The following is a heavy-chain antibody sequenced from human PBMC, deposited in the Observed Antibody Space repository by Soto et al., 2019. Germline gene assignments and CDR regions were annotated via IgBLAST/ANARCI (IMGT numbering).Heavy chain of an antibody. CDR3: ARTPIPHTRNIVVVPAAIYYYGMDV. V-gene: IGHV1-2*04. CDR1: GYTFTGYY. CDR2: INPNSGGT. D-gene: IGHD2-2*01. Sequence: QVQLVQSGAEVKKPGASVKVSCKASGYTFTGYYMHWVRQAPGQGLEWMGWINPNSGGTNYAQKFQGWVTMPRDTSISTAYMELSRLRSDDTAVYYCARTPIPHTRNIVVVPAAIYYYGMDVWGQGTTVTVSS. J-gene: IGHJ6*02.